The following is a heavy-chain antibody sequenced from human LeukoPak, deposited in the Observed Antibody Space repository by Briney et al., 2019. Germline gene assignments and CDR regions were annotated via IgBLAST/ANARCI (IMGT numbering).Heavy chain of an antibody. CDR1: GFTFSSYW. J-gene: IGHJ4*02. CDR3: ASTASHPKYCSGGSCYLPEDY. CDR2: IKQDGSEK. Sequence: GGSLRLSCAASGFTFSSYWMSWVRQAPGKGLEWVANIKQDGSEKYYVDSVKGRFTISRDNAKNSLYLQMNSLRAEDTAVYYCASTASHPKYCSGGSCYLPEDYWGQGTLVTVSS. D-gene: IGHD2-15*01. V-gene: IGHV3-7*01.